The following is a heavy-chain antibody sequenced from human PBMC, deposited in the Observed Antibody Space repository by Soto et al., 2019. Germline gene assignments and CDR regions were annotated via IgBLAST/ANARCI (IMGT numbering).Heavy chain of an antibody. CDR3: ARLWGGPFDY. J-gene: IGHJ4*02. D-gene: IGHD3-16*01. Sequence: QVQLQESGPGLVKPSGTLSLTCAVSSGSITSNDWWSWVRQPPGKGLEWIGEIDHSGSTKYNPSLKSRVTISVDKSKNQFYLNLNSVTAADTAVYYCARLWGGPFDYWGQGTLVTVSS. CDR2: IDHSGST. V-gene: IGHV4-4*02. CDR1: SGSITSNDW.